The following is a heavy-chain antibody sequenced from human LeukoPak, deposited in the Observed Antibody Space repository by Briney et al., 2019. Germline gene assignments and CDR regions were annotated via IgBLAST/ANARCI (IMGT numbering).Heavy chain of an antibody. CDR2: IYSGGST. V-gene: IGHV3-53*01. Sequence: PGGSLRLSCAASGFTVSSNYMSWVRQAPGKGLEWVSVIYSGGSTYYADSVKGRFTISRDNSKNTLCLQMNSLRAEDTAVYYCARTPSYYFDYWGQGTLVTVSS. J-gene: IGHJ4*02. CDR3: ARTPSYYFDY. CDR1: GFTVSSNY.